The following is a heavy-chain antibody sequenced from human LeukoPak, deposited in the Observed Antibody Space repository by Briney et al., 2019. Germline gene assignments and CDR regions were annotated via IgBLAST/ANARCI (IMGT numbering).Heavy chain of an antibody. V-gene: IGHV3-7*01. D-gene: IGHD4-17*01. J-gene: IGHJ4*02. Sequence: GGSLRLSCAASGFTFSTYWMIWVRQAPGKGLEWVASIKEEGSEKDYVDSVKGRFTISGDNARNSLYLQMNRLRVEDTAMYFCVRGTYGPDYWGQGTLVTVSS. CDR2: IKEEGSEK. CDR1: GFTFSTYW. CDR3: VRGTYGPDY.